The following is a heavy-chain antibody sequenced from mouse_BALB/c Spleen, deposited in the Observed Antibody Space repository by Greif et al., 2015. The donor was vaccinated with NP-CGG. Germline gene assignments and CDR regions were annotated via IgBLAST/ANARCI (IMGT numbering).Heavy chain of an antibody. V-gene: IGHV1-62-2*01. CDR2: FYPGSGSI. CDR1: GYTFTEYI. J-gene: IGHJ4*01. Sequence: QVQLQQPGAGLVKPGASVKLSCKASGYTFTEYIIHWVKQRSGQGLEWIGRFYPGSGSIKYNEKFKDKATLTADKSSSTVYMELSRLTTEDSAVYFCARHEDGYYAMDYWGQGTSVTVSS. CDR3: ARHEDGYYAMDY.